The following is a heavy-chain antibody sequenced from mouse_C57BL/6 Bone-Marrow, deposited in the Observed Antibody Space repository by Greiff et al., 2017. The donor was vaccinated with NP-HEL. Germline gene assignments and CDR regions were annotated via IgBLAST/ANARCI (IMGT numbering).Heavy chain of an antibody. CDR2: FYPGSGSI. CDR3: ARHEGYYSNYQYFDY. V-gene: IGHV1-62-2*01. J-gene: IGHJ2*01. D-gene: IGHD2-5*01. CDR1: GYTFTEYT. Sequence: QVQLKESGAELVKPGASVKLSCKASGYTFTEYTIHWVKQRSGQGLEWIGWFYPGSGSIKYNEKFKDKATLTADKSSSTVYMELSRLTSEDSAVYFCARHEGYYSNYQYFDYWGQGTTLTVSS.